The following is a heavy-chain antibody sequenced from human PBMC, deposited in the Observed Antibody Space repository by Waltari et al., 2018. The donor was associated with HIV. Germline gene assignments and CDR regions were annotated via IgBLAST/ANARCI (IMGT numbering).Heavy chain of an antibody. D-gene: IGHD6-19*01. CDR3: ARDYASSVAGTGY. CDR1: GFTLCGYW. J-gene: IGHJ4*02. V-gene: IGHV3-7*01. CDR2: INQDGGDK. Sequence: EVQLVESGGGVVQPGGSLRLSCDASGFTLCGYWMSWVRQAPGKGLEWVANINQDGGDKYYVESVKGRFTISRDNAKNSLYLQMNSLRAEDTALYYCARDYASSVAGTGYWGQGTLVTVSS.